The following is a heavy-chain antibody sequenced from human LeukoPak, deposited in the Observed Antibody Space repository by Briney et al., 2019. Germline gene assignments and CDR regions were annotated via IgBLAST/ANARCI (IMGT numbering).Heavy chain of an antibody. CDR2: IYYSGNI. D-gene: IGHD1-1*01. CDR3: ARGFRWNDY. V-gene: IGHV4-59*01. CDR1: GVSISSYY. J-gene: IGHJ4*02. Sequence: SETLSLTGSVSGVSISSYYWSWIRQPPGKGREGSGYIYYSGNINYNSSLKSRVTISVDTSKNQFSLKLSSVTAADTAVYYCARGFRWNDYWGQGTLVTVSS.